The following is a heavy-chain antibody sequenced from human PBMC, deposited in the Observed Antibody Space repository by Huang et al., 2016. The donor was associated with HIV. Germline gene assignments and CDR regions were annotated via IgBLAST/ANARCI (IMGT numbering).Heavy chain of an antibody. Sequence: QVQLVQSGAEVKKPGSSVKVSCKASGGTFGSYDISWVRQAPGQGLEWMGGIIPICDTVNYEQKFQGRVRITADASTSTAYMELTRLGSEDTAVYYCARDLTGTRAAAAGIRGDAFDVWGQGTLVTVSS. CDR2: IIPICDTV. V-gene: IGHV1-69*13. CDR3: ARDLTGTRAAAAGIRGDAFDV. J-gene: IGHJ3*01. CDR1: GGTFGSYD. D-gene: IGHD6-13*01.